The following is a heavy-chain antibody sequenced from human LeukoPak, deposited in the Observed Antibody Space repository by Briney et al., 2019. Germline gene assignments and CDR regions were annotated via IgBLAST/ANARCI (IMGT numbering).Heavy chain of an antibody. D-gene: IGHD3-3*01. J-gene: IGHJ4*02. CDR1: GFTFSSYG. V-gene: IGHV3-30*02. Sequence: GGSLRLSCATSGFTFSSYGIHWVRQAPGKGLEWVAFIRYDGSNKYYADSVKGRFTISRDNSKNTLYLQMNSLRAEDTAVYYCAKALSYYDLGLVMDYWGQGTLVTVSS. CDR2: IRYDGSNK. CDR3: AKALSYYDLGLVMDY.